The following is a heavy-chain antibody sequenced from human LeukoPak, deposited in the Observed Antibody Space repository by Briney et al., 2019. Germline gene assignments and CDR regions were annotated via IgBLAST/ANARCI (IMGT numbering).Heavy chain of an antibody. CDR1: GGSFSGFY. J-gene: IGHJ4*02. Sequence: PSETLSLTCAVYGGSFSGFYWSWVRRPPGKGLEWIGEIHHSGSTKYNPSLESRVTISGDTSKNQFSLTLSSVTAADTAVYYCARHGLHSSGCYFDYWGQGTLVTVSS. CDR2: IHHSGST. D-gene: IGHD3-22*01. V-gene: IGHV4-34*01. CDR3: ARHGLHSSGCYFDY.